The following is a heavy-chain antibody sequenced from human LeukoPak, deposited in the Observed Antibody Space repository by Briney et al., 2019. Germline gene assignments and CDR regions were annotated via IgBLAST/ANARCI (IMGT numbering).Heavy chain of an antibody. CDR2: ISSSGSTI. CDR1: GFTFSSYE. J-gene: IGHJ4*02. Sequence: PVGSLRLSCAASGFTFSSYEMNWVRQAPGKGLEWISYISSSGSTIYYADSVKGRFTISRDNAKNSLYLQMNSLRSEDTAVYYCARDKIPTVTPFDYWGQGTLVTVSS. CDR3: ARDKIPTVTPFDY. V-gene: IGHV3-48*03. D-gene: IGHD4-17*01.